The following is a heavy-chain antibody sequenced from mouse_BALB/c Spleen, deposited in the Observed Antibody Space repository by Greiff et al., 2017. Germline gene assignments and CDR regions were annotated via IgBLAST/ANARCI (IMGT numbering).Heavy chain of an antibody. V-gene: IGHV1-67*01. J-gene: IGHJ4*01. CDR3: ERWGRAMDY. CDR1: SYTFTDYA. Sequence: QVQLQQSGPELVRPGVSVKISCKGSSYTFTDYAMHWVKQSHAKSLEWIGVISTYYGNTNYNQKFKGKATMTVDKSSSTAYMELARLTSEDSAVYYCERWGRAMDYWGQGTSVTVSS. D-gene: IGHD3-3*01. CDR2: ISTYYGNT.